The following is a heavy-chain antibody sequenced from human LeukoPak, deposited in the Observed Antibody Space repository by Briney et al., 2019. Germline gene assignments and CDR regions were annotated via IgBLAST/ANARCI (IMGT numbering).Heavy chain of an antibody. CDR2: IYPGDSDT. CDR1: GYSFTSYW. V-gene: IGHV5-51*01. Sequence: GESLKISCKGSGYSFTSYWIGWVRQMPGKGLEWMGIIYPGDSDTRYSPSFQGQVTISADKSISTAYLQWSSLKASDTAMYYCARQPPSYDYGGNDDYWGQGTLVTVSS. CDR3: ARQPPSYDYGGNDDY. D-gene: IGHD4-23*01. J-gene: IGHJ4*02.